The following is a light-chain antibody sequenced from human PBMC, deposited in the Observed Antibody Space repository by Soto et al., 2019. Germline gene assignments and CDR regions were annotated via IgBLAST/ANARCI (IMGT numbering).Light chain of an antibody. CDR2: HAS. V-gene: IGKV3-15*01. CDR3: QQYNEWPLT. CDR1: ESVSNN. Sequence: EIVMTQSPATLSVSPGERATLSCRASESVSNNLAWYQQKFGQAPRLLIYHASTRATGIPARSSGSGSGTELTLTISSLQSEDFALYYCQQYNEWPLTFGGGTKVEIK. J-gene: IGKJ4*01.